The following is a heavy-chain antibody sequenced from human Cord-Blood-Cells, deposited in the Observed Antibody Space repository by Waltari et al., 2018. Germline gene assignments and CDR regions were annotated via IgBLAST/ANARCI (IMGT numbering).Heavy chain of an antibody. Sequence: QVQLVQSGAEVKKPGASVKVSCKASGYPFTSYGISWVRQAPGQGLEWMGWISAYNGNTNYAQKLQGRVTMTTDTSTSTAYMELRSLRSDDTAVYYCARDNPRFYDFWSGYDYWGQGTLVTVSS. V-gene: IGHV1-18*01. J-gene: IGHJ4*02. D-gene: IGHD3-3*01. CDR1: GYPFTSYG. CDR2: ISAYNGNT. CDR3: ARDNPRFYDFWSGYDY.